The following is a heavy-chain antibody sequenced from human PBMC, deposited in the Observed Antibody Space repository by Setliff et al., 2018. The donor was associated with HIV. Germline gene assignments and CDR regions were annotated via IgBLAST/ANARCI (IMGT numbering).Heavy chain of an antibody. V-gene: IGHV1-3*01. CDR1: GYTFTTYS. D-gene: IGHD3-10*01. J-gene: IGHJ4*02. CDR3: ARGALLAVFDFDH. Sequence: ASVKVSCKAFGYTFTTYSIHWVRQAPGQSLEWMGWINVGNGDTKYSPELQGRISITRDTSANTAYMELSSLRSDDTAVYFCARGALLAVFDFDHWGQGTQVTVSS. CDR2: INVGNGDT.